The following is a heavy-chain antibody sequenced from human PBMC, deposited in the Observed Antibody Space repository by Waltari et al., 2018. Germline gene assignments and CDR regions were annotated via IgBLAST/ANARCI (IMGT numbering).Heavy chain of an antibody. Sequence: QVQLQESGPGLVKPSETLSLTCTVSGGSISSHYWSWIREPPGKGLEWIGYIYYSGSTNYNPSLKSRVTLSVDTSKNQFALKLSSVTAADTAVYYCAGAAGTNMGGNWFDPWGQGTLVTVSS. D-gene: IGHD3-10*01. CDR2: IYYSGST. V-gene: IGHV4-59*11. CDR1: GGSISSHY. J-gene: IGHJ5*02. CDR3: AGAAGTNMGGNWFDP.